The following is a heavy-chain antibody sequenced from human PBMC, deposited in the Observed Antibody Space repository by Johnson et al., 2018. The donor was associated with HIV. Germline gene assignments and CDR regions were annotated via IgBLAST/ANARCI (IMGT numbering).Heavy chain of an antibody. CDR3: ARGLKGAFDI. Sequence: VQLVESGGGLVQPGGSLRLSCAASGFTFSSYAMHWVRQAPGKGLEWVAVIYSGGGTYYADSVKGRFTISRDNSKNTLYLQMNSLKTDDTAVYYCARGLKGAFDIWGQGTRVTVSA. CDR2: IYSGGGT. CDR1: GFTFSSYA. V-gene: IGHV3-66*01. J-gene: IGHJ3*02.